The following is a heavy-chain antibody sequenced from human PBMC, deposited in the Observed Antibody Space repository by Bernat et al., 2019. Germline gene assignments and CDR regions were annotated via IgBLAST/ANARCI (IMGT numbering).Heavy chain of an antibody. CDR2: IYYSGST. CDR1: GGSISSSSYY. V-gene: IGHV4-39*01. D-gene: IGHD6-13*01. Sequence: QLQLQESGPGLVKPSETLSLTCTVSGGSISSSSYYWGWIRQPPGKGLEWIGSIYYSGSTYYNPSLKSRVTISVDTSKNQFSLKLSSVTAADTAVYYCATRVAANIFDYWGQRTLVTVSS. CDR3: ATRVAANIFDY. J-gene: IGHJ4*02.